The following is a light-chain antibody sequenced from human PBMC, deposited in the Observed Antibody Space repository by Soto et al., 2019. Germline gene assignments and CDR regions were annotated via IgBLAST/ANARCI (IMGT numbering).Light chain of an antibody. V-gene: IGLV2-14*03. Sequence: QSVLTQPASVSGSPGQWITVSCTGTSSDVGGYNYVSWYQQHPGKAPKLMIYEVTNRPSGVSNRFSGSKSGNTASLTISGLQAEDEADHYCSSYTSSSSLGVFGTGTKVTVL. CDR3: SSYTSSSSLGV. CDR1: SSDVGGYNY. J-gene: IGLJ1*01. CDR2: EVT.